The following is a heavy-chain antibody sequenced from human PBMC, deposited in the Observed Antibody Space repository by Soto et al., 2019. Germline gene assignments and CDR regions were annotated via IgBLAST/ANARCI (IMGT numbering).Heavy chain of an antibody. Sequence: PGGSLRLSCAASGFTFSSYWMHWVRQAPGKGLVWVSRINSDGSSTSYTDSVKGRFTISRDNAKNTLYLQMNSLRAEDTAVYYCARDSSSGYYDYWGQGTLVTVSS. D-gene: IGHD3-22*01. V-gene: IGHV3-74*01. CDR2: INSDGSST. J-gene: IGHJ4*02. CDR1: GFTFSSYW. CDR3: ARDSSSGYYDY.